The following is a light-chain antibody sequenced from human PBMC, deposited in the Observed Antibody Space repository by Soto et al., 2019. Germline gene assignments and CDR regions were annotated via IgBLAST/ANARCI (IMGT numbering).Light chain of an antibody. Sequence: EIVMTQSPATLSVSPGGRATLSCMAIQSIRDTLAWYQQKPGQAPMLLIYGASRRATGFPARFSGSGSGTDFTLTISSLQSEDFELYYCQQYDNWPWTFGQGTKVDIK. CDR1: QSIRDT. J-gene: IGKJ1*01. CDR3: QQYDNWPWT. V-gene: IGKV3-15*01. CDR2: GAS.